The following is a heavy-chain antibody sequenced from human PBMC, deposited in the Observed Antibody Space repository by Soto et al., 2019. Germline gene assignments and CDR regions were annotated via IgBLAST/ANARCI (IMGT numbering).Heavy chain of an antibody. V-gene: IGHV4-31*03. D-gene: IGHD3-16*02. CDR1: GGSISSGDYY. CDR2: IYYSGRT. CDR3: ARMGLHLGELSRNWFDP. Sequence: QVQLQESGPGLVKPSQTLSLTCTISGGSISSGDYYWSWIRHPPGKGLEWIGSIYYSGRTNYNPSLKSRLNLSLDTATNQFPLKPSSVTAADTAVYYWARMGLHLGELSRNWFDPWGQGTLVTVSS. J-gene: IGHJ5*02.